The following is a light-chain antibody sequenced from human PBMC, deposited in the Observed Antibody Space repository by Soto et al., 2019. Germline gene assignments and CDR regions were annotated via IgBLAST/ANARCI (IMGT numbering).Light chain of an antibody. CDR3: QQYDNLPLA. Sequence: DIQMAEPRSSLSACVGYRVTITYQASQDISNYLNWYQQKPGKAPKLLIYDASNLETGVPSRFSGSGSGTDFTCTISSLQPEDITPYDRQQYDNLPLAFGQGTRLEIK. CDR2: DAS. J-gene: IGKJ5*01. CDR1: QDISNY. V-gene: IGKV1-33*01.